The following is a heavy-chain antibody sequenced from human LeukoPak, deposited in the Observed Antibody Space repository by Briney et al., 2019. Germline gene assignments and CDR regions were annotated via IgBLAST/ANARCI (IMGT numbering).Heavy chain of an antibody. D-gene: IGHD3-16*01. CDR1: GGSISGYY. CDR2: IYYSGST. J-gene: IGHJ4*02. Sequence: SETLSLTCTVSGGSISGYYWSWIRQPPGKGLEWIGYIYYSGSTNYNPSLKSRVTISVDTSKNQFSLKLSSVTAADTAVYYCARGGGGSPNFDYWGQGTLVTVSS. CDR3: ARGGGGSPNFDY. V-gene: IGHV4-59*01.